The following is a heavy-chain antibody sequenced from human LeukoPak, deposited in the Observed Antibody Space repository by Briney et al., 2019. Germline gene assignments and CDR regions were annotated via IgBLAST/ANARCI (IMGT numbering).Heavy chain of an antibody. CDR1: GGSFSGYY. J-gene: IGHJ4*02. CDR3: AGAVTGYYLSHYYFPY. D-gene: IGHD3-9*01. V-gene: IGHV4-59*06. Sequence: SETLSLTCAVYGGSFSGYYWSWIRQPPGKGLEWIGYIYYNGITYYNPSLKSRVIISVDQPKKQSSLKLSSVTAADTAVYYCAGAVTGYYLSHYYFPYWGRGTLVTVSS. CDR2: IYYNGIT.